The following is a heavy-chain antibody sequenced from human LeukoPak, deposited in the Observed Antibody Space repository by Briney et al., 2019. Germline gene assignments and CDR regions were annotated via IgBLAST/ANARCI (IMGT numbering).Heavy chain of an antibody. J-gene: IGHJ3*02. Sequence: GGSLRLSCAVSGFTFSSYAMSWVRQAPGKGLEWVSAISGSGGSTFYADSVKGRFTISRDNSKNTLYLQMNSLRAEDTAVYYCAKGSGGTRLHAFDIWGQGTMVTVSS. CDR1: GFTFSSYA. D-gene: IGHD2-15*01. CDR2: ISGSGGST. V-gene: IGHV3-23*01. CDR3: AKGSGGTRLHAFDI.